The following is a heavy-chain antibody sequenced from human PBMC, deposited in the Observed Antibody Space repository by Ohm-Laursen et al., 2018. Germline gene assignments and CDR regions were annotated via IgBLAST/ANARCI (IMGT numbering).Heavy chain of an antibody. CDR2: IYSGGST. CDR3: ATFYNHAGSGWGRPCDH. J-gene: IGHJ4*02. CDR1: GFTVSSNY. V-gene: IGHV3-66*01. D-gene: IGHD3-22*01. Sequence: GSLRLSCAASGFTVSSNYMSWVRQAPGKGLEWVSVIYSGGSTYYADSVKGRFTISRDNSKNTVYLQMNSLRVDDTAVYYCATFYNHAGSGWGRPCDHWGQGTLVTVSA.